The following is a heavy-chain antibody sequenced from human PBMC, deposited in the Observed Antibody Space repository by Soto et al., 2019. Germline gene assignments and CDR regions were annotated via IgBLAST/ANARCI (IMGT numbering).Heavy chain of an antibody. CDR2: INHSGST. V-gene: IGHV4-34*01. J-gene: IGHJ5*02. CDR1: GGSFSGYY. D-gene: IGHD2-2*02. CDR3: ARVVRDIVVVPAAIRFDP. Sequence: PSETLSLTCAVYGGSFSGYYWSWIRQPPGKGLEWIGEINHSGSTNYNPSLKSRVTISVDTSKNQFSLKLSSVTAADTAVYYCARVVRDIVVVPAAIRFDPWGQGTLVTVSS.